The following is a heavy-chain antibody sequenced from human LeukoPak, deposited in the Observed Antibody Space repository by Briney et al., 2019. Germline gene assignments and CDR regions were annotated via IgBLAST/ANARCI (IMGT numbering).Heavy chain of an antibody. Sequence: GGSLRLSCGASGFTFSSYWMSWVRQAPGKGLEWVANIKQDGSEKYYVDSVKGRFTISRDNAKNSQYLQMNSLRAEDTAVYYCARYLTFVSPDSSGYRTEYFQHWGQGTLVTVSS. D-gene: IGHD3-22*01. CDR3: ARYLTFVSPDSSGYRTEYFQH. J-gene: IGHJ1*01. V-gene: IGHV3-7*01. CDR1: GFTFSSYW. CDR2: IKQDGSEK.